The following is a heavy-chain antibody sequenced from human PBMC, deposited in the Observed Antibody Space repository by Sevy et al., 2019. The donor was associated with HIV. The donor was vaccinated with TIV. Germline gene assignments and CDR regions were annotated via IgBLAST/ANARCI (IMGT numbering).Heavy chain of an antibody. CDR1: GGSFSGYY. CDR2: INHSGST. V-gene: IGHV4-34*01. Sequence: SETLSLTCAVYGGSFSGYYWSWIRQPPGKGLEWIGEINHSGSTNYNPSLKSRVTISVDTSKNQFSLKLSSVTAADTAVYYCATWGSIAARPDENYWGQGTLVTVSS. D-gene: IGHD6-6*01. J-gene: IGHJ4*02. CDR3: ATWGSIAARPDENY.